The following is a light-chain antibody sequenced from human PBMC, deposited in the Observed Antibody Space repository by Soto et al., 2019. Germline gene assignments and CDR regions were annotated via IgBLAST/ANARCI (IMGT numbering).Light chain of an antibody. Sequence: EVVMTQSPGTLSVSPGERVALSCRASKTVGRDLAWYQQKPGQAPRLLIYGASTRAAGIPARFSGSGFSTEFSLTISSRQSEDSAIYYCQQYNNWPPFTFGGGTKVEIK. CDR1: KTVGRD. J-gene: IGKJ4*01. CDR3: QQYNNWPPFT. CDR2: GAS. V-gene: IGKV3-15*01.